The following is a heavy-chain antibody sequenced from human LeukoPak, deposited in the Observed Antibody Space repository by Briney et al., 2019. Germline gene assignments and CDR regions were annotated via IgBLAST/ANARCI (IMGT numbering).Heavy chain of an antibody. Sequence: SVKVSCKASGGTFSSYAISWVRQAPGQGLEWMGGIIPIFGTANYAQKFQGRVTITADESTSTAYMELSSLRSEDTAVYYCARGGDCSSTSCPINYWGQGTLVTVSS. D-gene: IGHD2-2*01. CDR3: ARGGDCSSTSCPINY. CDR2: IIPIFGTA. V-gene: IGHV1-69*13. CDR1: GGTFSSYA. J-gene: IGHJ4*02.